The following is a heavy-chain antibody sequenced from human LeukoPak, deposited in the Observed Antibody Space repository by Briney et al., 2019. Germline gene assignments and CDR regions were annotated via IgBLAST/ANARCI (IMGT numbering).Heavy chain of an antibody. CDR2: IRSKAYGGTT. D-gene: IGHD1-26*01. J-gene: IGHJ4*02. Sequence: GGSLRLSCTASGFTFGDYAMSWVRQAPGKGLEWVGFIRSKAYGGTTEYAASVKGRFTISRDDSKSIAYLQMNSLKTEDTAVYYCTRDTGELPLPPFDYWGQGTLVTVSS. CDR3: TRDTGELPLPPFDY. V-gene: IGHV3-49*04. CDR1: GFTFGDYA.